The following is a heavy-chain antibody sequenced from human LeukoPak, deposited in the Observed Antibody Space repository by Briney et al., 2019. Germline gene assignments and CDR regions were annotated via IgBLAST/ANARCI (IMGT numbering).Heavy chain of an antibody. CDR2: ISYDGSNK. J-gene: IGHJ6*02. CDR1: GVTFSSYG. Sequence: PGGSLRLSCAASGVTFSSYGMHWVRQAPGKGLEWVAVISYDGSNKYYADSVKGRFTISRDNSKNTLYLQMNSLRAEDTAVYYCAKNGGSYYLEDYYYGMDVWGQGTTVTVSS. D-gene: IGHD1-26*01. V-gene: IGHV3-30*18. CDR3: AKNGGSYYLEDYYYGMDV.